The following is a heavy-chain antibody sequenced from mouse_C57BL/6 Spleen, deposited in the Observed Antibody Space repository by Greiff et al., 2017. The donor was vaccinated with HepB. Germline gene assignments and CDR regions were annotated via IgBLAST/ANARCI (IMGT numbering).Heavy chain of an antibody. V-gene: IGHV1-76*01. D-gene: IGHD2-2*01. CDR1: GYTFTDYY. CDR2: IYPGSGNT. Sequence: QVQLQQSGAELVRPGASVKLSCKASGYTFTDYYINWVEQRPGQGLEWIARIYPGSGNTYYNEKFKGKATLTAEKSSSTAYMQLSSLTSEDSAVYFCARSHLYYGYGGAGFAYWGQGTLVTVSA. J-gene: IGHJ3*01. CDR3: ARSHLYYGYGGAGFAY.